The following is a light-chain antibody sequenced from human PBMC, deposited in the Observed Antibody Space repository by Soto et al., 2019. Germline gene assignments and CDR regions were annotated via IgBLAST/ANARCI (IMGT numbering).Light chain of an antibody. Sequence: QSALTQPRSVSGSPGQSVTISCTGTSSDVGGYNYVSWYQQHPGKAPKLMIYDVSKRPSGVPDRFSGSKSGNTASLTISGLEADDEADYYCCSYAGSYTLFGGGTKLTVL. CDR1: SSDVGGYNY. J-gene: IGLJ2*01. V-gene: IGLV2-11*01. CDR3: CSYAGSYTL. CDR2: DVS.